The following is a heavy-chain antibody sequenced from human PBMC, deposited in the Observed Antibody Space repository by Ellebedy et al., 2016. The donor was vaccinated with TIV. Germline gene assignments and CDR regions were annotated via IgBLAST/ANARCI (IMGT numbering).Heavy chain of an antibody. Sequence: PGGSLRLSCEASGFTFSSYWMHWVRQAPGKGLVWVSRINSDGSSTSYADSVKGRFTISRDNAKNALFLQMDGLRVDDSAVYYCVGFGVFNLWGQGAPVTVSS. J-gene: IGHJ5*02. V-gene: IGHV3-74*01. CDR2: INSDGSST. CDR3: VGFGVFNL. CDR1: GFTFSSYW. D-gene: IGHD3-3*01.